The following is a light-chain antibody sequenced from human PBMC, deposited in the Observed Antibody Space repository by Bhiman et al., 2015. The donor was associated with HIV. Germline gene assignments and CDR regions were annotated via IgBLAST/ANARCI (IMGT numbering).Light chain of an antibody. Sequence: LTQPPSVSVAPGKTARITCGGNNIGSKSVHWYQQRPGQAPVLVIYYDTDRPSGIPERFSGSNSENTATLTISRVEAGDEADYYCQVWDSSSDHPIFGGGTKLTVL. V-gene: IGLV3-21*04. CDR3: QVWDSSSDHPI. CDR2: YDT. J-gene: IGLJ2*01. CDR1: NIGSKS.